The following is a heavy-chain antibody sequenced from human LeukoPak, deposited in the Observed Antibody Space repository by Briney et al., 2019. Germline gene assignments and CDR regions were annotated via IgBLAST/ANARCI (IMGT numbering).Heavy chain of an antibody. CDR1: GFNSNNAW. D-gene: IGHD2-21*01. CDR2: IRSKIDGGAT. J-gene: IGHJ4*02. CDR3: YTSITDY. V-gene: IGHV3-15*07. Sequence: GGSLRLSCAASGFNSNNAWMSWVRQAPGKGLEWVGRIRSKIDGGATDYAAPVKGRFTISRDDSKNTLYLQINSLKIEDTAMYYCYTSITDYWGQGTLVTVSS.